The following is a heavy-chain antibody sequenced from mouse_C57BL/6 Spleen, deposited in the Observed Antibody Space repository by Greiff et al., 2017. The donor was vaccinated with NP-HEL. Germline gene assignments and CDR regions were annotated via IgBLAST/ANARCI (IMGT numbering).Heavy chain of an antibody. CDR3: AKGDYDAFAY. D-gene: IGHD2-4*01. J-gene: IGHJ3*01. CDR2: IYPGSGNT. CDR1: GYTFTDYY. Sequence: VKLMESGAELVRPGASVKLSCKASGYTFTDYYINWVKQRPGQGLEWIARIYPGSGNTYYNEKFKGKATLTAEKSSSTAYMQLSSLTSEDSAVYFCAKGDYDAFAYWGQGTLVTVSA. V-gene: IGHV1-76*01.